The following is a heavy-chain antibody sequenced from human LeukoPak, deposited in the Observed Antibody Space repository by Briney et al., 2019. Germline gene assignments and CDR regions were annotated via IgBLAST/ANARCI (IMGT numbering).Heavy chain of an antibody. D-gene: IGHD3-22*01. V-gene: IGHV3-30*02. CDR3: ARDDATYYYDSSGYRWFDP. CDR1: GFTFSSYG. CDR2: IRYDGSNK. Sequence: GGSLRLSCAASGFTFSSYGMHWVRQAPGKGLEWVAFIRYDGSNKYYADSVKGRFTISRDNSKNTLYLQMNSLRAEDTAVYYCARDDATYYYDSSGYRWFDPWGQGTLVTVSS. J-gene: IGHJ5*02.